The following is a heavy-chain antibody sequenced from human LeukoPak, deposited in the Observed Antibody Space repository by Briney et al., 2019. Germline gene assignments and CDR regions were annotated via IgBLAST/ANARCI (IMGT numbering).Heavy chain of an antibody. Sequence: ASVKASCKASGYTFTSYDINWVRQATGQGLEWMGWMNPNSGNTGYAQKLQGRVTMTRNTSISTAYMELSSLRSEDTAVYYCARVGSSSYGYAWYFDLWGRGTLVTVSS. D-gene: IGHD5-18*01. CDR1: GYTFTSYD. CDR3: ARVGSSSYGYAWYFDL. CDR2: MNPNSGNT. J-gene: IGHJ2*01. V-gene: IGHV1-8*01.